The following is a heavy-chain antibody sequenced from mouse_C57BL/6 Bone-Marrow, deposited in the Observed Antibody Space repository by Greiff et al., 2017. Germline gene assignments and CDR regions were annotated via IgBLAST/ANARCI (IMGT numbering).Heavy chain of an antibody. CDR1: GFTFSDYG. D-gene: IGHD1-1*01. CDR3: ARRSHYGSMDY. J-gene: IGHJ4*01. CDR2: ISSGSSTI. V-gene: IGHV5-17*01. Sequence: DVKLVESGGGLVKPGGSLKLSCAASGFTFSDYGMHWVRQAPEKGLEWVAYISSGSSTIYYADTVKGRFTISRDNAKNTLYLQMTSLRSEDTAMYYCARRSHYGSMDYWCQGTSVTVSA.